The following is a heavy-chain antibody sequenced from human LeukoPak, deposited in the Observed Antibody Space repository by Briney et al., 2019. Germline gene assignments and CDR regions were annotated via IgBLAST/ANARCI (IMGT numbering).Heavy chain of an antibody. V-gene: IGHV1-2*02. Sequence: ASVKVSRKASGYTFTDYYMHWVRQAPGRGLEWMGWINPNSGGTNYAQKFQGRVTMTRDTSIDTAYMDLSRLRSDDTAVYYCARGGQDALSRYYDFWTGLPFDIWGQGTMVTVSS. CDR3: ARGGQDALSRYYDFWTGLPFDI. CDR1: GYTFTDYY. J-gene: IGHJ3*02. D-gene: IGHD3-3*01. CDR2: INPNSGGT.